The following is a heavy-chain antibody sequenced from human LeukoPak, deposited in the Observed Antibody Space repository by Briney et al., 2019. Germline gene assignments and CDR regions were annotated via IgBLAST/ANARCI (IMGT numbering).Heavy chain of an antibody. J-gene: IGHJ4*02. CDR2: IKWDGGRT. V-gene: IGHV3-20*04. Sequence: GSLRLSCAASGFTFSTYWMNWFRQTPGKGLEWVSGIKWDGGRTGYADSVKGRFTISRDNAKNSVYLQMSSLRAEDTALYYCARGSGSSWYFYFDYWGQGTLVTVSS. CDR3: ARGSGSSWYFYFDY. CDR1: GFTFSTYW. D-gene: IGHD6-13*01.